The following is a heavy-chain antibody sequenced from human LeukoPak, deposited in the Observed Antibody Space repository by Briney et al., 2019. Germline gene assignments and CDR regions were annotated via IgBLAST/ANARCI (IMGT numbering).Heavy chain of an antibody. D-gene: IGHD4-17*01. CDR2: IYYSGNT. CDR3: ARAGYGDSDFDY. CDR1: GDSISSSSSY. J-gene: IGHJ4*02. Sequence: SETLSLTCTVSGDSISSSSSYWGWIRQPPGKGLEWIGSIYYSGNTYYNTSLKSRVTISVDTSKNQFSLKLNSVTAADTAVYYCARAGYGDSDFDYWGQGTLVTVSS. V-gene: IGHV4-39*01.